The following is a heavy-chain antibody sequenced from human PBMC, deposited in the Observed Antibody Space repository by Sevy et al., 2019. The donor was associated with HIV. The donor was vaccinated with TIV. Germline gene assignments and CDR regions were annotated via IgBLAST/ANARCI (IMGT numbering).Heavy chain of an antibody. CDR3: AKAGGINGFYYYYGMDV. CDR1: GVTFSYYA. V-gene: IGHV3-23*01. CDR2: ISGFGDKT. D-gene: IGHD2-15*01. J-gene: IGHJ6*02. Sequence: GESLKTPCAVSGVTFSYYAMSWVRQAPGEGLGGVSFISGFGDKTNYADSVRGRFTISRDNSKNTLHLQMNSLRAEDTAVYYCAKAGGINGFYYYYGMDVWGQGTTVTVSS.